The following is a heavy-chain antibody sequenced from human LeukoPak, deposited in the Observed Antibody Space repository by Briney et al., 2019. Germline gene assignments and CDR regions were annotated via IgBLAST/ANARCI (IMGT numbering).Heavy chain of an antibody. J-gene: IGHJ4*02. V-gene: IGHV3-23*01. Sequence: GGSLRLSCAASGFNFGLYAMSWVRQAPGKGLEWVAGTPGGGETFYADSVKGRFIISRDNSKNTVDLQMSSLRVEDTAVYFCARVHRPYNIGLMDYWGQGTQITVSS. CDR2: TPGGGET. CDR3: ARVHRPYNIGLMDY. CDR1: GFNFGLYA. D-gene: IGHD6-25*01.